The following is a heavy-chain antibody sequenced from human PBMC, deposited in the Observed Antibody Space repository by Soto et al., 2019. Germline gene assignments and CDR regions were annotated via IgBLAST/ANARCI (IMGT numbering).Heavy chain of an antibody. CDR2: IIGSGGST. CDR1: GFTFSRYS. D-gene: IGHD4-17*01. J-gene: IGHJ4*02. V-gene: IGHV3-23*01. CDR3: AKEIGIYGDPYFDY. Sequence: EVQLLESGGVLVQPGGSLRLSCAASGFTFSRYSMSWVRQAPWKGLEWVSTIIGSGGSTYYADSVKGRFTISRDNSENTLYLQMNSLRAEDTAVYYCAKEIGIYGDPYFDYWGQGTLVTVSS.